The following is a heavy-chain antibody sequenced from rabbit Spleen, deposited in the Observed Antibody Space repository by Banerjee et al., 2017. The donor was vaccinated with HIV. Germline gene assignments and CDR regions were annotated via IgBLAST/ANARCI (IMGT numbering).Heavy chain of an antibody. J-gene: IGHJ4*01. CDR2: IYYGDDATA. Sequence: QEQLVESGGGLVQPEGSLTLTCTASGFSFSSTHYMCWVRQAPGKGLEWIGCIYYGDDATAYCASWAKGRFTISKTSSTTVTLQLTSLTAADTATYFCARDAPYDGVYFSLWGQGTLVTVS. CDR3: ARDAPYDGVYFSL. CDR1: GFSFSSTHY. D-gene: IGHD4-2*01. V-gene: IGHV1S45*01.